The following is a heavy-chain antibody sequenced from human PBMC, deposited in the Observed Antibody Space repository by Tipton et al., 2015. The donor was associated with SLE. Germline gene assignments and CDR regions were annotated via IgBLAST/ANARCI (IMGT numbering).Heavy chain of an antibody. V-gene: IGHV4-59*01. CDR1: GGSISSYY. D-gene: IGHD3-22*01. CDR2: IYDSENT. J-gene: IGHJ4*01. Sequence: TLSLTCTVSGGSISSYYWSWIRQPPGKGLEWIGYIYDSENTNYNPSLKSRVTISSDTPKNQFSLKLSSVTAADTAVYYCAREGYYDNSGYYPLFDSWGQGILVTVSS. CDR3: AREGYYDNSGYYPLFDS.